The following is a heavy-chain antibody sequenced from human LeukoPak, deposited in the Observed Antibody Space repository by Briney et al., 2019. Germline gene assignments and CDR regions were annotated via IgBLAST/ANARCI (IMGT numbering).Heavy chain of an antibody. CDR2: IYNGGNK. V-gene: IGHV3-66*02. J-gene: IGHJ6*02. CDR1: GFTVSTKY. Sequence: PGGSLRLSCAASGFTVSTKYMSWVRQPPGKGLEWVSIIYNGGNKYYADSVKGRFTISRDNSKNALYLQMNSLRAEDTAVYYCAKVKQLLLYYYYGMDVWGQGTTVTDSS. CDR3: AKVKQLLLYYYYGMDV. D-gene: IGHD2-2*01.